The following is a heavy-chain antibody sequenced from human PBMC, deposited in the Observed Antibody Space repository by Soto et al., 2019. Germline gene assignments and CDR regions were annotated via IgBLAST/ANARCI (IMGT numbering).Heavy chain of an antibody. CDR3: TRVPEAGYGDYADY. J-gene: IGHJ4*02. CDR2: IRSKAYGGTT. D-gene: IGHD4-17*01. CDR1: GFTFGDYA. Sequence: GGSLRLSCTASGFTFGDYAMSWFRQAPGKGLEWVGFIRSKAYGGTTEYAASVKGRFTISRDDSKSIAYLQMNSLKTEDTAVYYCTRVPEAGYGDYADYWGQGTLVTVSS. V-gene: IGHV3-49*03.